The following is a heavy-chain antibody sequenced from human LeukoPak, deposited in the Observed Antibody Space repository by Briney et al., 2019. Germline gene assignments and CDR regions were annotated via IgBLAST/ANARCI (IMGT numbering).Heavy chain of an antibody. D-gene: IGHD2-8*01. J-gene: IGHJ4*02. CDR1: GFTFSSNW. Sequence: GGSLRLSCADSGFTFSSNWMNWVRQAPGKGLVWVSRINTDGTTTTYADAVKGRFTISRDSAKSTLYLQMNSLRAEDTAVYYCARGQWASGFDYWGQGTLVTVSS. CDR2: INTDGTTT. V-gene: IGHV3-74*01. CDR3: ARGQWASGFDY.